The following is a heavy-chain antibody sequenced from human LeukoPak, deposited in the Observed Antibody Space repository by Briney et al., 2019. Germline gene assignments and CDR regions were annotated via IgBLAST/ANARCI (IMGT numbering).Heavy chain of an antibody. CDR1: GFTFRTYT. Sequence: QPGRSLRLSCAASGFTFRTYTMHWVRQAPGKGLEWVAVISHDETHKYYSDSVKGRFTISRDNSKNTVYLQTSSLRAEDTAVYYCANNLRRGSDHWGQGTLVTVSS. J-gene: IGHJ4*02. D-gene: IGHD4-17*01. V-gene: IGHV3-30-3*01. CDR2: ISHDETHK. CDR3: ANNLRRGSDH.